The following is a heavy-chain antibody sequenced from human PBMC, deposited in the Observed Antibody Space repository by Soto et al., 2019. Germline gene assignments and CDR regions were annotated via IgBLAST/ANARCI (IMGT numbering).Heavy chain of an antibody. CDR3: ARYNGNYVDIWGSYRYLWAFDI. CDR2: IYYSGST. V-gene: IGHV4-59*01. J-gene: IGHJ3*02. Sequence: SETLSLTCTVSGGSISSYYWSWIRQPPGKGLEWIGYIYYSGSTNYNPSLKSRVTISVDTSKNQFSLKLSSVTAADTAVYYCARYNGNYVDIWGSYRYLWAFDIWGQGTMVTVSS. CDR1: GGSISSYY. D-gene: IGHD3-16*02.